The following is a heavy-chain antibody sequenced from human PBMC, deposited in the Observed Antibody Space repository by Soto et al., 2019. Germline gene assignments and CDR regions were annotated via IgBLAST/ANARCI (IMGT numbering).Heavy chain of an antibody. D-gene: IGHD5-12*01. CDR3: ARDTREGGYDFCMDV. CDR1: GFTFSSYG. V-gene: IGHV3-33*01. CDR2: IWYDGSNK. J-gene: IGHJ6*02. Sequence: GGSLRLSCAASGFTFSSYGMHWVRQAPGKGLEWVAVIWYDGSNKYYADSVKGRFTISRDNSKNTLYLQMNSLRAEDTAVYYCARDTREGGYDFCMDVWGQGTTVTVSS.